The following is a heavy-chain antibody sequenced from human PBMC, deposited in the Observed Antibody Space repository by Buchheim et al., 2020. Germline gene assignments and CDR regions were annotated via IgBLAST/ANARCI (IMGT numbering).Heavy chain of an antibody. Sequence: QLQLQESGSGLVKPSQTLSLTCAVSGGSISSGGYSWSWIRQPPGKGLEWIGYIYHSGSTYYNPSLKRRLTISVDRSKHQFSLKLSYVTAADTAVYYCAGTLHDSSGYYYLNWFDPWGQGTL. D-gene: IGHD3-22*01. CDR1: GGSISSGGYS. CDR3: AGTLHDSSGYYYLNWFDP. CDR2: IYHSGST. V-gene: IGHV4-30-2*01. J-gene: IGHJ5*02.